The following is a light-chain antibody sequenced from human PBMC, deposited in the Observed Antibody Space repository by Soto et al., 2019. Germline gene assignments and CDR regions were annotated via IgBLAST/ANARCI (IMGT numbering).Light chain of an antibody. J-gene: IGKJ5*01. CDR2: DAS. Sequence: EIVLTQSPDTLSLSPGERATLSCWASHSVTTHLAWFQQRPGQTPRLLIYDASNRATGIPARFSGSGSGTDFTLTISSLEPEDFAVYYCQQRSNWPITFGQGTRLEIK. CDR3: QQRSNWPIT. V-gene: IGKV3-11*01. CDR1: HSVTTH.